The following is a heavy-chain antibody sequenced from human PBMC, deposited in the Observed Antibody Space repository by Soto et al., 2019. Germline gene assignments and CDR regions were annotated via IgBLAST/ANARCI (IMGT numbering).Heavy chain of an antibody. CDR3: ARHTPAISISDH. CDR2: IYYSGST. Sequence: SETLSLTCTVSGGSISSSSYYWGWIRQPPGKGLEWIGRIYYSGSTYYNPSLKSRVTISVDTSKNQFSLKLRSVTAADTAVYYCARHTPAISISDHWGQGTLVTVPS. CDR1: GGSISSSSYY. J-gene: IGHJ4*02. D-gene: IGHD2-15*01. V-gene: IGHV4-39*01.